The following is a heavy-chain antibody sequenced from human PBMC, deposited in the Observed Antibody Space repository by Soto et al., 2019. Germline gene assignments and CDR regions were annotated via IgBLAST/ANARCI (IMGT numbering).Heavy chain of an antibody. Sequence: ASVKVSCKASGYTFTSYGISWVRQAPGQGLEWMGWISAYNGNTNYAQKLQGRVTITTDTSTSTAYMEMRSLRSDDTAVFYCALEMGDYSNYVRVRWFDPWGQGTLVTVSS. D-gene: IGHD4-4*01. V-gene: IGHV1-18*01. CDR3: ALEMGDYSNYVRVRWFDP. J-gene: IGHJ5*02. CDR2: ISAYNGNT. CDR1: GYTFTSYG.